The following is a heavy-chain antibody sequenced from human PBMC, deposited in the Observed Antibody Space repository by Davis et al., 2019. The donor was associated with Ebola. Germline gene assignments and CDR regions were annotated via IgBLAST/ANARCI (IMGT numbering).Heavy chain of an antibody. CDR3: ARDPSLVVVTATDY. D-gene: IGHD2-21*02. CDR2: IYYSGST. J-gene: IGHJ4*02. CDR1: GGSISSSSYY. V-gene: IGHV4-39*07. Sequence: SETLSLTCTVSGGSISSSSYYWGWIRQPPGKGLEWIGSIYYSGSTFYNPSLKSRVTISVDTSDNQFSLKLSSVTAADTAVYYCARDPSLVVVTATDYWGQGTLVTVSS.